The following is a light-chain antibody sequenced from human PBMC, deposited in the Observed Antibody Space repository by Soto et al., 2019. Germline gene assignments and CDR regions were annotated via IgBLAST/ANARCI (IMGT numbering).Light chain of an antibody. CDR1: STDVGAYDY. Sequence: QSALTQPASVSGSPGQSITISCTGTSTDVGAYDYVSWFQQHPGKAPTLIIYDVNNRPSGVSTRFSGSKSGNTASLTISGLQAEDEADYYCSSCSGLSNLYVFGAGTKLTVL. CDR3: SSCSGLSNLYV. CDR2: DVN. J-gene: IGLJ1*01. V-gene: IGLV2-14*03.